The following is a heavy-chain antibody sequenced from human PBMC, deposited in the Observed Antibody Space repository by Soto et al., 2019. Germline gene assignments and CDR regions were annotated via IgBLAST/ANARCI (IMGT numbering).Heavy chain of an antibody. J-gene: IGHJ4*02. CDR3: AKDDYGDYFDY. CDR2: ISYDGSNK. Sequence: QVQLVESGGGVVQPGRSLRLSCAASGFTFSSYGMHWVRQAPGKGLEWVAVISYDGSNKYYADSVKGRFTISRDNSKNTLYLQMNRLRAEDTAVYYCAKDDYGDYFDYWGQGTLVTVSS. D-gene: IGHD4-17*01. V-gene: IGHV3-30*18. CDR1: GFTFSSYG.